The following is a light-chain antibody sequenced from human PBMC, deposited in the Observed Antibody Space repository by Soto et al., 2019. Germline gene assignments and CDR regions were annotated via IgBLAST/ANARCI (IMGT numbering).Light chain of an antibody. CDR3: TSYAGSNNFVV. CDR2: EVS. V-gene: IGLV2-8*01. CDR1: SSDVGGYNY. J-gene: IGLJ2*01. Sequence: QSALTQTPSASGSPGQSVTISCTGTSSDVGGYNYVSWYQQHPGKAPKLMIYEVSKRPSGVPDRFSGSKSGNTASLTVSGRQSEDEADYYCTSYAGSNNFVVFGGGTKLTVL.